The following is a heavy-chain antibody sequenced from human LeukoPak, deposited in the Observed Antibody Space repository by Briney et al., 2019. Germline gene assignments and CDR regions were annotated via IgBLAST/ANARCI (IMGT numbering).Heavy chain of an antibody. V-gene: IGHV3-30*02. CDR1: GFTFSSYG. CDR3: ARGGGKKPIVVVTYIDY. J-gene: IGHJ4*02. CDR2: IRYDGSNK. Sequence: GGSLRLSCAASGFTFSSYGMHWVRQAPGKGLEWVAFIRYDGSNKYYADSVKGRFTISRDNSKNTLYLQMNSLRAEDTAVYYCARGGGKKPIVVVTYIDYWGQGTLVTVSS. D-gene: IGHD3-22*01.